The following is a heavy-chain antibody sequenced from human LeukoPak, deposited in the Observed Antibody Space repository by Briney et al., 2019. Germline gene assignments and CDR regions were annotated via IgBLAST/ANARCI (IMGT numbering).Heavy chain of an antibody. Sequence: GGSLRLSCAASGFYFSSNWMHWVRHAPGQGLVWVSRIKGDGISTNYADSVKGRFTISRDIAKDTLYLQMNSLRAEDTGVYYCAKDHYWSIDYWGRGTLVTVSS. CDR2: IKGDGIST. V-gene: IGHV3-74*01. D-gene: IGHD3-3*01. CDR3: AKDHYWSIDY. CDR1: GFYFSSNW. J-gene: IGHJ4*02.